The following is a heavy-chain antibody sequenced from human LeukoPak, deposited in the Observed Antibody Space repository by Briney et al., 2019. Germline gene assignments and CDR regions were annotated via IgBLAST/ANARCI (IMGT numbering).Heavy chain of an antibody. CDR1: GFPFSSNY. D-gene: IGHD5-18*01. CDR3: ARGYSYGLGSF. Sequence: PGASLRLSCAASGFPFSSNYMSWVRRAPGKGLEWVSVIYIGGSTYYADSVRGRFTLSRDNSKNTLYLQMNSLRAEDTAVYYCARGYSYGLGSFWGQGTLVTVSS. CDR2: IYIGGST. V-gene: IGHV3-53*01. J-gene: IGHJ4*02.